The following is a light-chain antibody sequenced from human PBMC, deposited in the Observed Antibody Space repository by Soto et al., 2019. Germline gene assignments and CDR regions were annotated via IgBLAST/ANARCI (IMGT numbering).Light chain of an antibody. CDR3: QQYDTFWT. Sequence: DIQMTQSPSTLSASVGDRVSITCRASQTINSWLAWYQQKPGKAPKLLLYDVSTLESGVPSRFSGSGSGTEFTLTISILQPDDSATYYCQQYDTFWTFGQGTKVEI. J-gene: IGKJ1*01. CDR2: DVS. CDR1: QTINSW. V-gene: IGKV1-5*01.